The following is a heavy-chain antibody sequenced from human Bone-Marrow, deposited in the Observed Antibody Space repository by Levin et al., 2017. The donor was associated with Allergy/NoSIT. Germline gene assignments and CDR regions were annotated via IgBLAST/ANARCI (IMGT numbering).Heavy chain of an antibody. Sequence: AGESLKISCAASAFSFSYYWMHWVRQAPGKGLVWVSRINSDGSSTTYADSVKGRFTISRDNAKTTLYLQMNSLRAEDTAVYYCARTYCINGVCYFDYWGQGTLVTVSS. CDR1: AFSFSYYW. J-gene: IGHJ4*02. V-gene: IGHV3-74*01. CDR2: INSDGSST. D-gene: IGHD2-8*01. CDR3: ARTYCINGVCYFDY.